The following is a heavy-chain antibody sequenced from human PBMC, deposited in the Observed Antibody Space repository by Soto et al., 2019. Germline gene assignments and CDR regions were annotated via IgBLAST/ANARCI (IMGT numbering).Heavy chain of an antibody. D-gene: IGHD5-18*01. CDR2: INHSGST. Sequence: PSETLSLTCAVYGGSFSGYYWSWIRQPPGKGLEWIGEINHSGSTNYNPSLKSRVTISVDTSKNQFSLKLSSVTAADTAVYYCASTAMAIFDYWGQGTLVTVS. V-gene: IGHV4-34*01. CDR1: GGSFSGYY. J-gene: IGHJ4*02. CDR3: ASTAMAIFDY.